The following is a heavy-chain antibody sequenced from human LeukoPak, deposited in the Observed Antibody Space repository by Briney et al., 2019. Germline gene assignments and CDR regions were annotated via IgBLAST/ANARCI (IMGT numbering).Heavy chain of an antibody. CDR2: IYYSGST. D-gene: IGHD2-15*01. Sequence: SETLSFTCTVSGGSISSYYWSWIRQPPGKGLEWIGYIYYSGSTNYNPSLKSRVTISVDTSKNQFSLKLSSVTAADTAVYYCARTRYCSGGSCYYFDYWGQGTLVTVSS. J-gene: IGHJ4*02. CDR3: ARTRYCSGGSCYYFDY. V-gene: IGHV4-59*01. CDR1: GGSISSYY.